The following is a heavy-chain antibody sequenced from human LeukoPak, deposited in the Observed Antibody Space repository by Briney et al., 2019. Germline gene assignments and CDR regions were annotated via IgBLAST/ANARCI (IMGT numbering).Heavy chain of an antibody. D-gene: IGHD3-16*02. J-gene: IGHJ4*02. V-gene: IGHV3-15*01. CDR3: TTATYYDYVWGSYRNFDY. Sequence: GGSLRLSCAASGFTFSNAWMSWVRQAPGKGLEWVGRIKSKTDGGTTDYAAPVKGRFTISRDDSKNTLYLQINRLKTEDTAVYYCTTATYYDYVWGSYRNFDYWGQGTLVTVSS. CDR2: IKSKTDGGTT. CDR1: GFTFSNAW.